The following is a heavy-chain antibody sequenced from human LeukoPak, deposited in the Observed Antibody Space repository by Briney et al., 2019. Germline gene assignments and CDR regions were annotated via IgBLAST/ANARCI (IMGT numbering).Heavy chain of an antibody. CDR2: MSGNGGST. V-gene: IGHV3-23*01. J-gene: IGHJ4*02. CDR3: AKVEGYCSGGTCYKPFDY. D-gene: IGHD2-15*01. Sequence: PSETLSLTCTVSGGSISSSSYYWGWIRQPPGKGLEWVSTMSGNGGSTYYADSVKGRFTISRDNSENTLHLHMNSLKAEDTAVYYCAKVEGYCSGGTCYKPFDYWGQGTLVTVSS. CDR1: GGSISSSSYY.